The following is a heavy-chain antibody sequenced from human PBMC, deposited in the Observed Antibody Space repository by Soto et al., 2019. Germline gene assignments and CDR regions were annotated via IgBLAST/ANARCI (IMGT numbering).Heavy chain of an antibody. CDR2: IYYSGST. CDR3: ARDGYYYDSSGFDY. CDR1: GGSISSYY. D-gene: IGHD3-22*01. Sequence: SETLSLTCTVSGGSISSYYWSWIRQPPGKGLEWIGYIYYSGSTNYNPSLKSRVTISVDTSKNQFSLKLSSVTAADTAVYYCARDGYYYDSSGFDYWGQGTLVTVAS. J-gene: IGHJ4*02. V-gene: IGHV4-59*01.